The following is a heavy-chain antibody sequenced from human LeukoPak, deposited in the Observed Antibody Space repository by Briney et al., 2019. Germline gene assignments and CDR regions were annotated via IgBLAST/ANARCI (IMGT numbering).Heavy chain of an antibody. V-gene: IGHV1-2*02. Sequence: GASVKVSCKASGYTFTGYYMHWVRQAPGQGLEWMGWINPNSGGTNYAQKFQGRVTMTRDTSISTAYMGLSRLRSDDTAVYYCARKAVGYCSGGSCSNNWFDPWGQGTLVTVSS. CDR2: INPNSGGT. CDR1: GYTFTGYY. J-gene: IGHJ5*02. D-gene: IGHD2-15*01. CDR3: ARKAVGYCSGGSCSNNWFDP.